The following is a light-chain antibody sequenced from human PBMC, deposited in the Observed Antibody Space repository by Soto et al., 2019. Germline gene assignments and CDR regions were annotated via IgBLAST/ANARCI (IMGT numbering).Light chain of an antibody. J-gene: IGLJ1*01. Sequence: QSVLTQPASVSGSPGQSITISCTGTSSDVGGYKYVSWYQQHPGKAPKLMIYEVGNRPSGVSQRFSGSKSGNTASLTIFGLQAEDEADYYCSSYASSSTYVFGTGTKLTVL. CDR2: EVG. CDR1: SSDVGGYKY. CDR3: SSYASSSTYV. V-gene: IGLV2-14*01.